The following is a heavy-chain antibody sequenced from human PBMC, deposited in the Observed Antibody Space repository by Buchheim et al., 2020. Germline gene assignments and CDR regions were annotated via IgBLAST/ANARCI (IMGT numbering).Heavy chain of an antibody. CDR2: VSGSGGTT. CDR3: AKGARDLYYYYYGMDV. V-gene: IGHV3-23*01. D-gene: IGHD1-26*01. CDR1: TFISIHYA. J-gene: IGHJ6*02. Sequence: EVQLLESGGGLVQPGGSLRLSCAASTFISIHYAMSWVRQAPGKGLEWVSGVSGSGGTTYYADSVKGRFTNSRDNSKNTVFLQMDSLRAEDTAVYYCAKGARDLYYYYYGMDVWGQGTT.